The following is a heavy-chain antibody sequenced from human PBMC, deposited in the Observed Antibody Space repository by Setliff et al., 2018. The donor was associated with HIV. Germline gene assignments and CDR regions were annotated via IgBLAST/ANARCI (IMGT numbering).Heavy chain of an antibody. V-gene: IGHV4-39*01. Sequence: SETRSLTCIVSGDSVNDGCYFWGWIRQPPGKGLEWIGTFYYNGDSRDNPSLKSRVTVSVDTSKNQFSLNLNSVTAAYTAVYSCVRHDDSDFRGVPDWFDPWGQGILVTVS. CDR3: VRHDDSDFRGVPDWFDP. D-gene: IGHD3-3*01. CDR1: GDSVNDGCYF. J-gene: IGHJ5*02. CDR2: FYYNGDS.